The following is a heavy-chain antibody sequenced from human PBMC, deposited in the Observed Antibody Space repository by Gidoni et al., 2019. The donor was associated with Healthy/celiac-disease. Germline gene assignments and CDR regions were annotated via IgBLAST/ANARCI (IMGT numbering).Heavy chain of an antibody. Sequence: QVQLVESGGGVVQPGRSLRLSCAAYGFTFSSYGMHWVRQATGKGLEWVGVIWYDGSNKYYADSVKGRFTISRENSKNTLYLQMNSLRAEDTAVYYCARDGFGTYSSGWYTSCWFDPWGQGTLVTVSS. CDR3: ARDGFGTYSSGWYTSCWFDP. CDR1: GFTFSSYG. D-gene: IGHD6-19*01. J-gene: IGHJ5*02. CDR2: IWYDGSNK. V-gene: IGHV3-33*01.